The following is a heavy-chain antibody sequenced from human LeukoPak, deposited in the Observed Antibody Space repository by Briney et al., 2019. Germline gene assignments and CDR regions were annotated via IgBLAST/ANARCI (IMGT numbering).Heavy chain of an antibody. CDR1: GYSISSGYY. V-gene: IGHV4-38-2*01. D-gene: IGHD3-10*01. J-gene: IGHJ4*02. CDR2: IYHSGST. CDR3: ARHPLNYYGSGSYLDY. Sequence: PSETLSLTCAVSGYSISSGYYWGWIRQPPGKGLEWIGSIYHSGSTYYNPSLKSRVTISVDTSKNQFSLKLSSVTAADTAVYYCARHPLNYYGSGSYLDYWGQGTLVTVPS.